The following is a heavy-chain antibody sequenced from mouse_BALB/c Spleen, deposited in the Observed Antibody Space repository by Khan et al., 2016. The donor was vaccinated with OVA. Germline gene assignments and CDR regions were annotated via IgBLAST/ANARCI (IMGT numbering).Heavy chain of an antibody. Sequence: QVQLQQSGAELARPGASVKMSCKASGYTFTSYTIHWVKQRPGQGLEWIGYINPTNIYTNYNQKFRDKATLTADKSSSTAYMQLSSLTSEDSAVSYCSSGGPYHGDSGAWFAYWGQGTLVTVSA. CDR3: SSGGPYHGDSGAWFAY. D-gene: IGHD2-13*01. CDR1: GYTFTSYT. CDR2: INPTNIYT. J-gene: IGHJ3*01. V-gene: IGHV1-4*01.